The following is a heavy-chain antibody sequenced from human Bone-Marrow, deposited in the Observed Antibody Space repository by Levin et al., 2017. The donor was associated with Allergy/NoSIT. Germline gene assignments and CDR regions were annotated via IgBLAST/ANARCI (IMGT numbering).Heavy chain of an antibody. CDR1: GYTFTTYP. Sequence: ASVKVSCKTSGYTFTTYPLAWLRQTPGQGLEWMGWISAASGNTNYAQQFQGRVTMTRDTSTDTVYMELRSLSSGDTAVYYCARVSFSNYFDHWGQGALITVSS. CDR2: ISAASGNT. V-gene: IGHV1-18*01. J-gene: IGHJ4*02. D-gene: IGHD3-3*02. CDR3: ARVSFSNYFDH.